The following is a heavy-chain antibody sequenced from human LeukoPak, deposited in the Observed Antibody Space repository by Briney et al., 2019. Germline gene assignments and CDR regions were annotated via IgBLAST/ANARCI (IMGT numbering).Heavy chain of an antibody. V-gene: IGHV3-48*01. CDR2: ISTSSTTI. J-gene: IGHJ4*02. D-gene: IGHD5-18*01. Sequence: GGSLRLSCAASGFIFSIYNMNWVRQAPGKGLEWVSYISTSSTTIAYVDSVKGRFTVSRDNAKNSLYLQMNSLRAEDTAVYYCARVRAGYDFDSWGQGTLVSVSS. CDR3: ARVRAGYDFDS. CDR1: GFIFSIYN.